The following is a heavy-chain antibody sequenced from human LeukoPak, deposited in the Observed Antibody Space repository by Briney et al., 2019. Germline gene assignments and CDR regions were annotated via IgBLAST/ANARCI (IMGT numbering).Heavy chain of an antibody. CDR2: CYYSGST. J-gene: IGHJ4*02. CDR1: GGSVSSGRDY. Sequence: SETLSLTCTVSGGSVSSGRDYCSCIRQPPGKGLEWITYCYYSGSTNYNPSLKTQSTISGDTSKKQFSLQVSSVTAAATALYYCARETDDFGTSNPFDYWGQGTLVTVSS. CDR3: ARETDDFGTSNPFDY. V-gene: IGHV4-61*01. D-gene: IGHD4-17*01.